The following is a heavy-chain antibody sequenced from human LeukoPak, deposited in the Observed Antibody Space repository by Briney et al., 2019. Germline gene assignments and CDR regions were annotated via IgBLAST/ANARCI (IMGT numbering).Heavy chain of an antibody. J-gene: IGHJ3*02. CDR2: IYYSGST. Sequence: SETLSLTCTVSGGSISSYYWSWIRQPPGKGLEWIGYIYYSGSTNYNPSLKSRVTISVDTSKNQFSLKLSSVTAADTAVYYCARDLIIVGAQSDAFDIWGQGTMVTVSS. D-gene: IGHD1-26*01. CDR3: ARDLIIVGAQSDAFDI. CDR1: GGSISSYY. V-gene: IGHV4-59*01.